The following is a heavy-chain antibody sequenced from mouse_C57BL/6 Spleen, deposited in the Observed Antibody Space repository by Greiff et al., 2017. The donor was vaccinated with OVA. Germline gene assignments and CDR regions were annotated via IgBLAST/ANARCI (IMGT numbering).Heavy chain of an antibody. D-gene: IGHD2-4*01. V-gene: IGHV1-15*01. CDR2: IDPETGGT. J-gene: IGHJ2*01. CDR3: TRDRSYDYDPVYFDY. CDR1: GYTFTDYE. Sequence: QVQLQQSGAELVRPGASVTLSCKASGYTFTDYEMHWVKQTPVHGLEWIGAIDPETGGTAYNQKFKGKAILTADKSSSTAYMELRSLTSEDSAVYYCTRDRSYDYDPVYFDYWGQGTTLTVSA.